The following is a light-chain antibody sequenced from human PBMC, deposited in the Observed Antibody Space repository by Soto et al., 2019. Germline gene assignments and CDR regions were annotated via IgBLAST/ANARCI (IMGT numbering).Light chain of an antibody. V-gene: IGLV4-69*01. CDR2: LNSDGSH. CDR1: SGHSNYA. J-gene: IGLJ2*01. CDR3: QTWGTGIHVV. Sequence: QLVLTQSPSASASLGASVKLTCTLSSGHSNYAIAWHQQQPEKGPRYLMKLNSDGSHSKGDGIPDRFSGSRSGAEWYLTISSLQSEDEADYYCQTWGTGIHVVFGGGTKVTVL.